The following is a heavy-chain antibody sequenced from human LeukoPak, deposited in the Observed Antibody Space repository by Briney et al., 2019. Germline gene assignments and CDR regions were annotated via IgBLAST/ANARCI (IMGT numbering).Heavy chain of an antibody. CDR3: ATSGYSGSYYSRAFDI. D-gene: IGHD1-26*01. J-gene: IGHJ3*02. Sequence: GGSLRLSCAASGFTVSSNYMSWVRQAPGKGLEWVSVIYSGGSSYYADSVKGRFTISRGNSKNTLYLQMNSLRAEDTAVYYCATSGYSGSYYSRAFDIWGQGTMVTVSS. CDR1: GFTVSSNY. CDR2: IYSGGSS. V-gene: IGHV3-53*01.